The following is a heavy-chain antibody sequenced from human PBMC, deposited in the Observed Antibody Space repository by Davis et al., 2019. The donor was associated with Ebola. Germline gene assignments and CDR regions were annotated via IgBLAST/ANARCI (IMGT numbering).Heavy chain of an antibody. CDR2: IWHDGSNK. CDR1: GFAFSSYG. D-gene: IGHD6-13*01. Sequence: GESLKLSCAASGFAFSSYGMHWVRQAPGKGLEWVAVIWHDGSNKYYADSVKGRFTISSDKSKNTLFLQLSSLRAEDTAVYYCARDTSSSNWINLPYAMDVWGQGTTVTVSS. CDR3: ARDTSSSNWINLPYAMDV. J-gene: IGHJ6*02. V-gene: IGHV3-33*01.